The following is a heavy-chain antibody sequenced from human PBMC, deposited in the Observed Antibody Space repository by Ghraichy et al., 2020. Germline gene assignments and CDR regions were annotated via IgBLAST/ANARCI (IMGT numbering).Heavy chain of an antibody. CDR3: AKDKIPSQQRRI. Sequence: GVLRLSCAASGFTFSSYAMSWVRQAPGKGLEWVSAISGSGGSTYYADSVKGRFTISRDNSKNTLYLQMNSLRAEDTAVYYCAKDKIPSQQRRIWGQGTLVTVSS. CDR1: GFTFSSYA. D-gene: IGHD6-25*01. CDR2: ISGSGGST. V-gene: IGHV3-23*01. J-gene: IGHJ4*02.